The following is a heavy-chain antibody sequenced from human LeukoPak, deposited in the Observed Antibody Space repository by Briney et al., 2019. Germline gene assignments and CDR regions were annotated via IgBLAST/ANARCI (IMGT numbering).Heavy chain of an antibody. CDR2: IYTSGST. D-gene: IGHD6-13*01. CDR1: GGSISSYY. V-gene: IGHV4-4*07. J-gene: IGHJ5*02. Sequence: SETLSLTCTVSGGSISSYYWSWIRQPAGKGLEWIGRIYTSGSTNYNPSLKSRVTMSVDTSSTQFSLKLSSVTAADTAVYYWGREMWSAAAPTYDWFDPWGQGTLVTVSS. CDR3: GREMWSAAAPTYDWFDP.